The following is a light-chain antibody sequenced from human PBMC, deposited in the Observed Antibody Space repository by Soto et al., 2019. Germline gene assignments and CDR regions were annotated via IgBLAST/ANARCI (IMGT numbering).Light chain of an antibody. J-gene: IGKJ5*01. Sequence: PTSPLPLSVPPAARATLSCRASQSVSSNLAWYQQTPGQAPRLLIYGASTRATGIPDRFSGIGSGTDFTLTISRMEPEYFAVDYCQQYHDSATFGQGTRLEIK. CDR3: QQYHDSAT. CDR1: QSVSSN. CDR2: GAS. V-gene: IGKV3D-15*01.